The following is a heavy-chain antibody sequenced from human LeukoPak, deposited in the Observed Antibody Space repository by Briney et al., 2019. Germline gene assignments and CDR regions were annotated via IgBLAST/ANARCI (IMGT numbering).Heavy chain of an antibody. D-gene: IGHD3-10*01. CDR2: INPSGGGT. Sequence: ASVKVSCKASGYTFTSYYMHWVRQAPGQGLEWMGIINPSGGGTSYAQKFQGRVTMTRDTSTSTVYMELSSLRSEDTAVYYCARDRGYYGSGSSDYFDYWGQGTLVTVSS. V-gene: IGHV1-46*01. CDR3: ARDRGYYGSGSSDYFDY. CDR1: GYTFTSYY. J-gene: IGHJ4*02.